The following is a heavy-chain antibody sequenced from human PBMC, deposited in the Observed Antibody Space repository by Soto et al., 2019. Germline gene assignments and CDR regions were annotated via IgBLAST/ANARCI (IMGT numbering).Heavy chain of an antibody. V-gene: IGHV3-30*03. CDR1: GFTFSSYG. Sequence: PGGSLRLSCAASGFTFSSYGMHWVRQAPGKGLEWVAVISYDGSNKYYADSVKGRFTITRDNAKNSLYLQMNSLRDEDTAVYYCAREWNPLNWFDPWGQGTLVTVSS. J-gene: IGHJ5*02. D-gene: IGHD1-1*01. CDR2: ISYDGSNK. CDR3: AREWNPLNWFDP.